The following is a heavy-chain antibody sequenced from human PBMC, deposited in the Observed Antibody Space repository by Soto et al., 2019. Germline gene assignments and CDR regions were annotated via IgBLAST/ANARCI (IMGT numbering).Heavy chain of an antibody. Sequence: GGSLRLSCAASGFTFSSYGMHWVRQAPGKGLEWVAVISYDGSNKYYADSVKGRFTISRDNSKNTLYLQMNSLRAEDTAVYYCAKVGPMARTNAIDYWGQGTLVTVSS. CDR2: ISYDGSNK. CDR1: GFTFSSYG. CDR3: AKVGPMARTNAIDY. D-gene: IGHD3-10*01. V-gene: IGHV3-30*18. J-gene: IGHJ4*02.